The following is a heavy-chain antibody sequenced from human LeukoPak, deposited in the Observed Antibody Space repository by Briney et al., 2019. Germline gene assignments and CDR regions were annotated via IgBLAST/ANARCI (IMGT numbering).Heavy chain of an antibody. CDR2: IWYDGSNK. CDR3: AIGARGDILTGYYIADFDY. CDR1: GFTFSSYG. J-gene: IGHJ4*02. Sequence: GRSLTLSCAASGFTFSSYGMHWVRQAPGKGLEWVGVIWYDGSNKYYADSVKGRFTISRDNSKNTLYLQMNSLRAEDTAVYYCAIGARGDILTGYYIADFDYWGQGTLVTVSS. V-gene: IGHV3-33*01. D-gene: IGHD3-9*01.